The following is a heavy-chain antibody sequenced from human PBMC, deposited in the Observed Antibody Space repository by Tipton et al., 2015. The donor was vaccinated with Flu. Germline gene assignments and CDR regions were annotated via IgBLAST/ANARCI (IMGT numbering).Heavy chain of an antibody. J-gene: IGHJ4*02. V-gene: IGHV4-4*07. D-gene: IGHD3-10*01. CDR2: IHSSGGS. Sequence: TLSLTCTVSGGSLSSYYWSWIRQPAGKGPEWIGRIHSSGGSKYNPSLRGRLTMSVDASKKEFSLKLNSVTAADTAIYYCARGSGSGTFMIVDFWGQG. CDR1: GGSLSSYY. CDR3: ARGSGSGTFMIVDF.